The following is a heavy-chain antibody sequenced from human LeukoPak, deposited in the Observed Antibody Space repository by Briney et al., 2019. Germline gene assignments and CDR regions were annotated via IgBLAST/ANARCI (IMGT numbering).Heavy chain of an antibody. V-gene: IGHV4-34*01. CDR2: INHSGST. D-gene: IGHD3-16*02. CDR1: GGSFSGYY. Sequence: SETLSLTCAVYGGSFSGYYWSWIRQPPGKGLEWIGEINHSGSTNYNPSLKSRVTISVDTSKNQFSLKLSSVTAADTAVYYCGRHRAPDSWGQGTLVTVSS. CDR3: GRHRAPDS. J-gene: IGHJ4*02.